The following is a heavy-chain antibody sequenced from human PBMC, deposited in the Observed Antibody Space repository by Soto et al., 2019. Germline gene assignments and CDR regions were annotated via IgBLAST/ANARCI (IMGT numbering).Heavy chain of an antibody. J-gene: IGHJ4*02. CDR2: IYYSGYT. D-gene: IGHD2-15*01. CDR3: ARQVTDCSGGSCHAYFDY. V-gene: IGHV4-39*01. Sequence: QLQLQESGPGLVKPSETLSLTCTVSGGSTSSNSYYWGWIRQPPGKGLEWIVSIYYSGYTYYNPSLKSRLSMSVDTSKNPFSLKLRSVTAADTAVYYCARQVTDCSGGSCHAYFDYWGQGSLVTVSS. CDR1: GGSTSSNSYY.